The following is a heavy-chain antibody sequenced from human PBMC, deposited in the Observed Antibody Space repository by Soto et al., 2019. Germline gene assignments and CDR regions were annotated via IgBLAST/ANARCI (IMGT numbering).Heavy chain of an antibody. CDR2: IWYDGRHK. Sequence: QVQLVESGGGVVQPGRSMRLACAASGCTFSSYVMHWVSQAPGKGLEWVAVIWYDGRHKYYADSVKGRFTISRDNSKNTLYLQMNSLRAEDRAVYYCASWGIAAGDYWGQGTLGTGSS. D-gene: IGHD6-13*01. CDR3: ASWGIAAGDY. CDR1: GCTFSSYV. V-gene: IGHV3-33*01. J-gene: IGHJ4*02.